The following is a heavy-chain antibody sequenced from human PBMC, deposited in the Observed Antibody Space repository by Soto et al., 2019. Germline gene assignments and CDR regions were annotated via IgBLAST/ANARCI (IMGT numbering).Heavy chain of an antibody. J-gene: IGHJ4*02. D-gene: IGHD4-17*01. CDR1: GGSISSYY. V-gene: IGHV4-59*01. Sequence: SETLSLTCTVSGGSISSYYWSWIRQPPGKGLEWIGYIYYSGSTNYNPSLKSRVTISVDTSKNQFSLKLSSVTAADTAVYYCARDLSVTLFDNWGQGTLVTVSS. CDR3: ARDLSVTLFDN. CDR2: IYYSGST.